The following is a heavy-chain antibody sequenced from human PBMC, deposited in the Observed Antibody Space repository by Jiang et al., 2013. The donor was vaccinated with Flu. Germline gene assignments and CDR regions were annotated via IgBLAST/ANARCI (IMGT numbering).Heavy chain of an antibody. D-gene: IGHD5-18*01. Sequence: GLVQPGRSLRLSCAASGFTFSSYAMHWVRQAPGKGLEWVAVISYDGSNKYYADSVKGRFTISRDNSKNTLYLQMNSLRAEDTAVYYCARDQGDTAMANWGQGTLVTVSS. J-gene: IGHJ4*02. CDR3: ARDQGDTAMAN. CDR2: ISYDGSNK. CDR1: GFTFSSYA. V-gene: IGHV3-30-3*01.